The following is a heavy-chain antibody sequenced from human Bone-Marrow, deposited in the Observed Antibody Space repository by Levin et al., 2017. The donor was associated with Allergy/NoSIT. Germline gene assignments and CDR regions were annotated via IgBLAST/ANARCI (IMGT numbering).Heavy chain of an antibody. V-gene: IGHV3-48*01. CDR1: GFTFSSYS. Sequence: GGSLRLSCAASGFTFSSYSMNWVRQAPGKGLEWVSYISSSSSTIYYADSVKGRFTISRDNAKNSLYLQMNSLRAEDTAVYYCARDFELVIGPTYYYYGMDVWGQGTTVTVSS. D-gene: IGHD3-9*01. CDR2: ISSSSSTI. J-gene: IGHJ6*02. CDR3: ARDFELVIGPTYYYYGMDV.